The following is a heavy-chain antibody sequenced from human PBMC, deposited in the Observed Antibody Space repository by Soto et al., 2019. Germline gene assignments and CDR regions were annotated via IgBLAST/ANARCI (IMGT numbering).Heavy chain of an antibody. CDR1: GFTFSSYA. V-gene: IGHV3-48*01. CDR3: ARDPHRPTTPIARYGDYEGGI. D-gene: IGHD4-17*01. CDR2: ISSSSSTI. Sequence: PGGSLRLSCAASGFTFSSYAMSWVRQAPGKGLEWVSYISSSSSTIYYADSVKGRFTISRDNAKTSLYLHMNSLRAEDTAVYYCARDPHRPTTPIARYGDYEGGIWGQGTMVTVSS. J-gene: IGHJ3*02.